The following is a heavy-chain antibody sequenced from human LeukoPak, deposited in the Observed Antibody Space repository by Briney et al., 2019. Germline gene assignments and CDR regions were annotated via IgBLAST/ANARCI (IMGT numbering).Heavy chain of an antibody. CDR3: ARDQDDFGFYP. CDR2: IYYSGST. J-gene: IGHJ5*02. V-gene: IGHV4-59*11. Sequence: SETLSLTCPVSGGSISSHYWSWIRPPPGKGLEWIGYIYYSGSTNYNPSLKSRVTISVDTSKNQFSLKLSSVTAADTAVYYCARDQDDFGFYPWGQGTLFTVSS. D-gene: IGHD3-3*01. CDR1: GGSISSHY.